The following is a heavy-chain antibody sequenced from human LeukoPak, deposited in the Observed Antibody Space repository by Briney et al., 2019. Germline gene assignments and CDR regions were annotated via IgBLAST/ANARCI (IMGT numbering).Heavy chain of an antibody. J-gene: IGHJ4*02. CDR3: ARSYCGGDCHSPAY. D-gene: IGHD2-21*02. Sequence: SGGSLRLSCAASGFTFSSYWMSWVRQAPGKGLEWVANIKQDGSEKYYVDSVKGRFTISRDNAKNSLYLQMNSLRAEDTAVYYCARSYCGGDCHSPAYWGQGTLVTVSS. CDR2: IKQDGSEK. CDR1: GFTFSSYW. V-gene: IGHV3-7*04.